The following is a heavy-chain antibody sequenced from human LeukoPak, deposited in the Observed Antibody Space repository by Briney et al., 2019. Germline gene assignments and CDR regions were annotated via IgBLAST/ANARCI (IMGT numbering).Heavy chain of an antibody. J-gene: IGHJ4*02. V-gene: IGHV3-30*03. D-gene: IGHD6-19*01. Sequence: GRSLRLSCAASGFTFSSYGMHWVRQAPGKGLEWVAVISYDGSNKYYADSVKGRFTISRDNSKNTLYLQMNSLRAEDTAVYYCVRESEGIAVIGKRSGYFDYWGQGTLVAVSS. CDR3: VRESEGIAVIGKRSGYFDY. CDR2: ISYDGSNK. CDR1: GFTFSSYG.